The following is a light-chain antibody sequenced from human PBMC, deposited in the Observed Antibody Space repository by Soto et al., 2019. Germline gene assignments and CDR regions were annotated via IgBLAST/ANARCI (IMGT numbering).Light chain of an antibody. Sequence: PGDRATLSCRASQSLSRYLAWFQQKPGQAPRLLIYDASTRATGIPARFSGSGSGTEFTLTISSLQSEDVAVYYCQRYNNWPPITFGQGTRLEIK. J-gene: IGKJ5*01. CDR3: QRYNNWPPIT. V-gene: IGKV3-15*01. CDR1: QSLSRY. CDR2: DAS.